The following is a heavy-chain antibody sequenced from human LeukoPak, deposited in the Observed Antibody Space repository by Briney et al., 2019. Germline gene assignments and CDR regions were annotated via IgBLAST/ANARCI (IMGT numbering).Heavy chain of an antibody. Sequence: PSETLSLTCTVSGGSISSYYWSWIRQPPGKGLEWIGYIYYSGSTNYNPSLKSRVTISVDTSKNQFSLRLSSVTAADTAVYYCARLYRALPRGYFDYWGQGTLATVSS. CDR2: IYYSGST. CDR1: GGSISSYY. V-gene: IGHV4-59*08. J-gene: IGHJ4*02. CDR3: ARLYRALPRGYFDY. D-gene: IGHD1-26*01.